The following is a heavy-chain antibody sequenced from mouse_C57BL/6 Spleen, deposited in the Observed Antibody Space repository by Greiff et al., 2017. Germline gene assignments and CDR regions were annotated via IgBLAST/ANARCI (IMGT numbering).Heavy chain of an antibody. V-gene: IGHV1-64*01. CDR1: GYTFTSYW. CDR3: ARGDSNGCFAY. CDR2: IHPNSGST. J-gene: IGHJ3*01. D-gene: IGHD2-5*01. Sequence: QVQLKQPGAELVKPGASVKLSCKASGYTFTSYWMHWVKQRPGQGLEWIGMIHPNSGSTNYNEKFKSKATLTVAKSSSTAYMQLSSLTSEDSAVYYCARGDSNGCFAYWGQGTLVTVSA.